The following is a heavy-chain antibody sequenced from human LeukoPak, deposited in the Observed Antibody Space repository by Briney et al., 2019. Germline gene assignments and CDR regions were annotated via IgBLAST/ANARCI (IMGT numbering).Heavy chain of an antibody. CDR1: GFTVSSNY. V-gene: IGHV3-53*01. CDR2: SYSGGPT. CDR3: AISSDWTSLDY. Sequence: GGSLRLSCAASGFTVSSNYMSWVRQAPGKGLEWISASYSGGPTYYADSVKGRFTISRDNSKNTLYLQMNSLRAEDTAVYYCAISSDWTSLDYWGQGTLVTVSS. J-gene: IGHJ4*02. D-gene: IGHD6-19*01.